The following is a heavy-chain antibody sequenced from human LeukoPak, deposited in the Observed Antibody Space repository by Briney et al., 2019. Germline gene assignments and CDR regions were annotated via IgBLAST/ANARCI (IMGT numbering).Heavy chain of an antibody. CDR1: GGSISSYY. CDR2: IYYSGST. Sequence: SETLSLTCTVSGGSISSYYWSWIRQPAGKGLEWIGSIYYSGSTYYNPSLKSRVTISVDTSKNQFSLKLSSVTAADTAVYYCARVQAGIAVAEVSVVDYWGQGTLVTASS. D-gene: IGHD6-19*01. CDR3: ARVQAGIAVAEVSVVDY. J-gene: IGHJ4*02. V-gene: IGHV4-59*05.